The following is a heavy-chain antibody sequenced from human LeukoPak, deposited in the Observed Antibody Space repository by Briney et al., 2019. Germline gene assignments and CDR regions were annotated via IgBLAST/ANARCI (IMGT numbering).Heavy chain of an antibody. D-gene: IGHD3-10*01. CDR2: ISYDGSNK. CDR3: ARDGSGSYYNPTFDY. CDR1: GFTFSSYA. J-gene: IGHJ4*02. V-gene: IGHV3-30*04. Sequence: GGSLRLSCAASGFTFSSYAMHWVRQAPGKGLEWVAVISYDGSNKYYADSVKGRFTISRDNSMNTLYLQMNSLRAEDTAVYYCARDGSGSYYNPTFDYWGQGTLVTVSS.